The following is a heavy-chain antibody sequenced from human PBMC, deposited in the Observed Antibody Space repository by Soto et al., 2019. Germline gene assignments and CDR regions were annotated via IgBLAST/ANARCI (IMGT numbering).Heavy chain of an antibody. CDR2: IYYSGST. CDR1: GDSISSGDYY. J-gene: IGHJ4*02. V-gene: IGHV4-30-4*08. Sequence: QVQLQESGPGLVKPSQTLSLTCSISGDSISSGDYYWSXXRQHPGKGLEWIGYIYYSGSTYYNPSLKSXVXXXXDTXXXXXXXXXXXXXXXXXXXXXCARVLVRGVARFDYWGQGTLVTVSS. D-gene: IGHD3-10*01. CDR3: ARVLVRGVARFDY.